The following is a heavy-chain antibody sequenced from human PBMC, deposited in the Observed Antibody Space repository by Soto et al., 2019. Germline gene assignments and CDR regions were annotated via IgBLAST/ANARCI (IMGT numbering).Heavy chain of an antibody. D-gene: IGHD3-16*01. CDR2: SIPIFGTA. Sequence: QVQLVQSGTEVKKPGSSVRVSCKASGGTSNRFAFSWVRQAPGQGLEWMGGSIPIFGTANYAPRFQGRATITADESTRTGYMELSGLSSDDPATYYCATGRGSGGFDSWGQGTQVLVSS. V-gene: IGHV1-69*01. CDR1: GGTSNRFA. CDR3: ATGRGSGGFDS. J-gene: IGHJ4*02.